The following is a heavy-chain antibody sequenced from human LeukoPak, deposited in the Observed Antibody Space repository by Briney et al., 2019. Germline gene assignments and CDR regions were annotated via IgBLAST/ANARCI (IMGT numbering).Heavy chain of an antibody. CDR3: AKNDAAMVYHYYYGMDV. CDR2: ISGDGGST. D-gene: IGHD5-18*01. CDR1: GFTFDDYA. J-gene: IGHJ6*02. Sequence: GGSLRLSCAASGFTFDDYAMHWVRQAPGKGLEWVSLISGDGGSTYYADSVKGRFTISRDNSKNSLYLQMDSLRTEDTALYYCAKNDAAMVYHYYYGMDVWGQGTTVTVSS. V-gene: IGHV3-43*02.